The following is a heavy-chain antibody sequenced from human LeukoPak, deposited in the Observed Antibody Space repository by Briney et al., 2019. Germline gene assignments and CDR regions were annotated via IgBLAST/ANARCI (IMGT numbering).Heavy chain of an antibody. J-gene: IGHJ3*02. CDR3: ARDRGLVTAIYYVFDI. D-gene: IGHD2-21*02. Sequence: SVTVSCKSSVYIFTSYYLYWVRQAPGQGLEWMGMINPSGGRTNYLHTFQGRVTATMDTSTSTLYMEQSSLRSEDTALYYCARDRGLVTAIYYVFDIWGQGTMVTVSS. V-gene: IGHV1-46*01. CDR2: INPSGGRT. CDR1: VYIFTSYY.